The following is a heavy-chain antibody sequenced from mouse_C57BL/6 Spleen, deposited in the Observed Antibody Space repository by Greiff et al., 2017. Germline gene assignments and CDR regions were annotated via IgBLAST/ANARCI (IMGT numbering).Heavy chain of an antibody. CDR1: GYTFTSYW. Sequence: QVQLQQPGAELVMPGASVKLSCKASGYTFTSYWMHWVKQRPGQGLEWIGEIDPSDSYTNYNQKFKGKSTLTVDKSSSTAYMQLSSLTSEDSAVYYCARVDQLAWFAYWGQGTLVTVSA. D-gene: IGHD4-1*02. CDR3: ARVDQLAWFAY. V-gene: IGHV1-69*01. J-gene: IGHJ3*01. CDR2: IDPSDSYT.